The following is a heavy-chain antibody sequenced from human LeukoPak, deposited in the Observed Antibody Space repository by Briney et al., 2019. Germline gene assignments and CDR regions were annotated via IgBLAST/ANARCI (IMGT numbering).Heavy chain of an antibody. V-gene: IGHV3-30*02. CDR2: IRSDGSNK. CDR3: ARESGWWGDGDY. J-gene: IGHJ4*02. D-gene: IGHD2-15*01. Sequence: EPGGSLRLSCAASGFTFTTYGLHWVRQAPGKGLEWVAFIRSDGSNKYYADSVKGRFSISRDNSKNMVYLQMNSLRAEDTAVYYCARESGWWGDGDYWGQGTLVTVSS. CDR1: GFTFTTYG.